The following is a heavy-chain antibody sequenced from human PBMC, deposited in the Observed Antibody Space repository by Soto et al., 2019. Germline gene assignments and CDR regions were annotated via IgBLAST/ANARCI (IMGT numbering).Heavy chain of an antibody. CDR2: IYNSVST. Sequence: SETLSLTCAVSGDSINNNYYWGWIRKPPGKGLVWIASIYNSVSTHYNPSLRSRVTISIDTSKNQFSLKMSSVTAADTAVYYCARNSSGWSFDSWGQGTRVTVSS. J-gene: IGHJ4*02. D-gene: IGHD6-19*01. CDR1: GDSINNNYY. CDR3: ARNSSGWSFDS. V-gene: IGHV4-38-2*01.